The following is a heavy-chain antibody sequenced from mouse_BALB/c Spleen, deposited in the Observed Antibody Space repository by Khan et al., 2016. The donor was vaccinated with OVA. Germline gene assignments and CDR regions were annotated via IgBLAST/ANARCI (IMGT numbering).Heavy chain of an antibody. Sequence: DLVKPGASVKLSCKASGYTFTSYWINWLKQRPGQGLEWIGRISPGSGTPYYNEMFKGKATLTVDTSSSTAYIQLSSLSSEDSAVYFCVRENYYGSSHYAMDYWGQGTSVTVSS. V-gene: IGHV1S41*01. CDR2: ISPGSGTP. D-gene: IGHD1-1*01. J-gene: IGHJ4*01. CDR1: GYTFTSYW. CDR3: VRENYYGSSHYAMDY.